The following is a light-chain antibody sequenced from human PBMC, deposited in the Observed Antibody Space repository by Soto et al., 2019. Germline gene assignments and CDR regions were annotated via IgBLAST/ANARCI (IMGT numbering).Light chain of an antibody. J-gene: IGKJ2*01. CDR1: QSISNW. CDR3: QQYYSYSYT. Sequence: DIQMTQSPSTLSASVGDRVTITCRASQSISNWLAWYQQKPGKAPKLLIYKASSLESGVPSRFSGSGSGTDFTLTISSLQPDDFATYYCQQYYSYSYTFGQGTKLEIK. CDR2: KAS. V-gene: IGKV1-5*03.